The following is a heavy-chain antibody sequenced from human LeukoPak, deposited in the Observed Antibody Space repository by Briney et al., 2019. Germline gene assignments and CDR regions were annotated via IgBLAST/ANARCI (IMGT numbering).Heavy chain of an antibody. D-gene: IGHD1-26*01. CDR1: GFTFDDYA. V-gene: IGHV4-30-2*01. Sequence: LRLSCAASGFTFDDYAMHWVRQAPGKGLEWIGYIYHSGSTYYNPSLKSRVTISVDRSKNQFSLKLSSVTAADTAVYYCARETGRGWELKQAFDIWGQGTMVTVSS. CDR2: IYHSGST. CDR3: ARETGRGWELKQAFDI. J-gene: IGHJ3*02.